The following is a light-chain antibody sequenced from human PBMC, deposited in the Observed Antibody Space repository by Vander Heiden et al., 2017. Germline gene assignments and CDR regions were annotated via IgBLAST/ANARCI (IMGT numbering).Light chain of an antibody. Sequence: EIVLTQSPATLSLSPGERATLSCRASQSVSNYLAWYQQKPGQAPRLLIYDVSNRANGIPDRFSGSGSGKDFTLTSNSLAPEDFAVYYWHRNNWPITFGQGTRLEIK. CDR2: DVS. V-gene: IGKV3-11*01. CDR3: HRNNWPIT. J-gene: IGKJ5*01. CDR1: QSVSNY.